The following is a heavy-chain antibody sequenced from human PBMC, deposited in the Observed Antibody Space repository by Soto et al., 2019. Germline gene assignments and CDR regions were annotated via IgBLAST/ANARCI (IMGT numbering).Heavy chain of an antibody. Sequence: EVQLLESGGGLVKPGGSLRLSCAASGFSFSSYSMNWVRQAPGKGLEWVSSISSSTSYINYADSVKGRFTISRDNAKKSLHLQMNSLRAEDTAVYYCARGYPGYCSGGTCYWFDPWGQGTLVTVSS. J-gene: IGHJ5*02. V-gene: IGHV3-21*01. CDR3: ARGYPGYCSGGTCYWFDP. D-gene: IGHD2-15*01. CDR2: ISSSTSYI. CDR1: GFSFSSYS.